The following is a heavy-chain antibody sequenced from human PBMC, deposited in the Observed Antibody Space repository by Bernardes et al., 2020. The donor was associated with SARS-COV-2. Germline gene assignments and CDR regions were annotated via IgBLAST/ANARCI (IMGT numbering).Heavy chain of an antibody. Sequence: GGSLRLSCAASGFTFSGSSMHWVRQASGKGLEWVARITSKANGYATAYGASVKGRFTISRDDSKNTAYLQMNSLKTEDTAVYYCIPSADYYSGMDAWGQGTTVTVSS. CDR3: IPSADYYSGMDA. CDR2: ITSKANGYAT. V-gene: IGHV3-73*01. CDR1: GFTFSGSS. J-gene: IGHJ6*02.